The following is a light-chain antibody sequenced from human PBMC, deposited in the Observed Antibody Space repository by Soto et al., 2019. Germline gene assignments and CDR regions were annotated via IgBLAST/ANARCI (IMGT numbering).Light chain of an antibody. J-gene: IGLJ2*01. CDR1: SSNLKTNT. CDR2: SNN. Sequence: QSVLTQPPSASGTPGQRVSISCSGSSSNLKTNTVNWYQHLPGTAPKLLIFSNNQRPSGVPDRCSGSKSGTSASLAITGLQSEDEADYYCAAWDDRLNGRVFGGGTKLTVL. CDR3: AAWDDRLNGRV. V-gene: IGLV1-44*01.